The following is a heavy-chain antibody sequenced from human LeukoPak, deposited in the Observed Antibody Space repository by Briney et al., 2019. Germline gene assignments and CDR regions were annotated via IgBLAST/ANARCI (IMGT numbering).Heavy chain of an antibody. CDR1: GYTFTSYY. D-gene: IGHD3-3*01. Sequence: GASVKVSCKASGYTFTSYYMHWVRPAPGQGLEWMGIINPSGGSTSYAQKFQGRVTMTRDTSTSTVYMELSSLRSEDTAVYYCARAYYDFWSGYYKISNSGYDYWGQGTLVTVSS. CDR3: ARAYYDFWSGYYKISNSGYDY. V-gene: IGHV1-46*01. J-gene: IGHJ4*02. CDR2: INPSGGST.